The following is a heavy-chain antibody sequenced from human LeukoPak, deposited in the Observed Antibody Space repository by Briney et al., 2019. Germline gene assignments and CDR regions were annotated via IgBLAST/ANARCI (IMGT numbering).Heavy chain of an antibody. CDR1: GGSINSNNYF. CDR2: IYYSGST. CDR3: QSRFLEWLLDY. D-gene: IGHD3-3*01. V-gene: IGHV4-39*01. Sequence: SETLSLTCTVSGGSINSNNYFWGWIRQPPGKGLEWIGSIYYSGSTYYNPSLKSRVTISVDTSKNQFSLRLSSVIAADTAMYYCQSRFLEWLLDYWGQGTLVSVSS. J-gene: IGHJ4*02.